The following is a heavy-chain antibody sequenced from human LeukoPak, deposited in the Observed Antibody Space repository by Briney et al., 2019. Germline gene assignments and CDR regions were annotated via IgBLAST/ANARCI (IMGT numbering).Heavy chain of an antibody. V-gene: IGHV4-34*01. CDR1: GGSFSGYY. CDR2: INHSGST. CDR3: ARGRPEGYCSGGSCYGGPTFVY. Sequence: ASETLSLTCAVYGGSFSGYYWSWIRQPPGKGLEWIGEINHSGSTNYNPSLKSRVTISVDTSKNQFSLKLSSVTAADTAVYYCARGRPEGYCSGGSCYGGPTFVYWGQGTLVTVSS. D-gene: IGHD2-15*01. J-gene: IGHJ4*02.